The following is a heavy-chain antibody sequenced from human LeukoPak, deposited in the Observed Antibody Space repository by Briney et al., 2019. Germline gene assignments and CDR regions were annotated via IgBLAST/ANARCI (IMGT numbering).Heavy chain of an antibody. V-gene: IGHV4-39*07. Sequence: SSETLSLTCTVSGGSISSSSYYWGWIRQPPGKGLEWIGSIYYSGSTYYNPSLKSRVTISVDRSKNQFSLKLSSVTAADTAAYYCARGAGYSYGTFDYWGQGTLVTVSS. CDR1: GGSISSSSYY. D-gene: IGHD5-18*01. J-gene: IGHJ4*02. CDR3: ARGAGYSYGTFDY. CDR2: IYYSGST.